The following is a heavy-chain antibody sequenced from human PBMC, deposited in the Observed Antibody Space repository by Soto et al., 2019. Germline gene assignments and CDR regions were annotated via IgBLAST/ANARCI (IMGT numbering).Heavy chain of an antibody. J-gene: IGHJ4*02. D-gene: IGHD3-10*01. Sequence: SVKVSCKASADTFTGYTVTWVRQAPGQGLEWVGRVIPILGASNFAQKFQGRVTISADKSADTAYMVLTGLTSEDTAVYYCARSRGSYYTNFDTWGQGTLVTVSS. CDR3: ARSRGSYYTNFDT. V-gene: IGHV1-69*08. CDR1: ADTFTGYT. CDR2: VIPILGAS.